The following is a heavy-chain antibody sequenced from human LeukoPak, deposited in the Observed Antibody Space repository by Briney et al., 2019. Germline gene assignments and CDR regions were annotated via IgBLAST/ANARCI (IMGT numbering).Heavy chain of an antibody. J-gene: IGHJ4*02. CDR1: GFTFSSYA. CDR3: AIPAVAGRTFDY. D-gene: IGHD6-19*01. V-gene: IGHV3-30-3*01. Sequence: GGSLRLSCAASGFTFSSYAMHWVRQAPGKGLEWVAVISYDGSNKYYADSVKGRFTISRDNSKNTLYLQMNSLRAEDTAVYYCAIPAVAGRTFDYWGQGTLVTVSS. CDR2: ISYDGSNK.